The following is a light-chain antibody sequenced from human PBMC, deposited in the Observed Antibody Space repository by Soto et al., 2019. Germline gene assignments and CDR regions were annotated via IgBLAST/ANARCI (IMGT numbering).Light chain of an antibody. V-gene: IGKV2-30*01. CDR1: QSLVYSDGNTY. CDR3: MQGTSWPYT. CDR2: TIS. J-gene: IGKJ2*01. Sequence: DIVMTQSPLSLPVTLGQPASISCRSSQSLVYSDGNTYLTWLQQRPGQSPRRLIYTISNRDSGVPDRFNGSGSGTDFTLTISGVEAEDVGVYYCMQGTSWPYTFGQGTKLEIK.